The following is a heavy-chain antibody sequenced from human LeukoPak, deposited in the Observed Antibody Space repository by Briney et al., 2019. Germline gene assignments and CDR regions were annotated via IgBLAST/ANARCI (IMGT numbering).Heavy chain of an antibody. D-gene: IGHD3-22*01. CDR1: GGSISTSYY. CDR2: IYYSGRT. J-gene: IGHJ4*02. Sequence: SETLSLTCTVSGGSISTSYYWGWIRPPPGKGLEWIGTIYYSGRTYYNPSLKSRVTIFVDTSKNQFSLKVNSVTAADTAVYYCARLADYDSSPLDYWGQGNLVTVSS. CDR3: ARLADYDSSPLDY. V-gene: IGHV4-39*01.